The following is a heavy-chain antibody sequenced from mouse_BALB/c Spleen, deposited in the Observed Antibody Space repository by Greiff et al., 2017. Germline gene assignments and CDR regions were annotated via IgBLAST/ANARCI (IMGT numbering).Heavy chain of an antibody. CDR2: IWSGGST. J-gene: IGHJ1*01. V-gene: IGHV2-2*02. Sequence: QVQLQQSGPGLVQPSQSLSITCPVSGFSLTSYGVHWVRQSPGKGLEWLGVIWSGGSTDYNAAFISRLSISKDNSKSQVFFKMNSLQANDTAIYYCASPYGNYWYFDVWGAGTTVTVSS. CDR1: GFSLTSYG. CDR3: ASPYGNYWYFDV. D-gene: IGHD2-1*01.